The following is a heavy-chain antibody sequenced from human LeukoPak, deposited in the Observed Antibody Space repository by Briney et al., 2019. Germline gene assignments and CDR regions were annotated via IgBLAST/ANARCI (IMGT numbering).Heavy chain of an antibody. CDR3: AATFGVVSNWFDP. J-gene: IGHJ5*02. V-gene: IGHV3-9*03. CDR2: ISWNSGSI. D-gene: IGHD3-3*01. CDR1: GFTFDDYA. Sequence: GRSLRLSCAASGFTFDDYAMHWVRQAPGKGLEWVSGISWNSGSIGYADSVKGRFTISRDNAKNSLYPQMNSLRAEDMALYYCAATFGVVSNWFDPWGQGTLVTVSS.